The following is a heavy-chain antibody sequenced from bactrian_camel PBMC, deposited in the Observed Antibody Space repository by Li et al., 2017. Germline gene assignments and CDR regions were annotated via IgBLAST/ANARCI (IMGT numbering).Heavy chain of an antibody. V-gene: IGHV3S1*01. D-gene: IGHD6*01. J-gene: IGHJ4*01. CDR1: GFTFRIAV. Sequence: HVQLVESGGGLVQPGGSLRLSCAASGFTFRIAVMYWVRQAPGKGLEWVSMINSGSDSTYYSNSVKGRLTISRDNAKNTLYLHMNSLKSEDTALYYCAGSTAGIDYNYWGQGTQVTVS. CDR3: AGSTAGIDYNY. CDR2: INSGSDST.